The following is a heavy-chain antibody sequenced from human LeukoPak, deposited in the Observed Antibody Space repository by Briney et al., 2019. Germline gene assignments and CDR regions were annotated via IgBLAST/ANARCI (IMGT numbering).Heavy chain of an antibody. CDR3: ARDLQQQLVKFAKVYYYYYMDV. J-gene: IGHJ6*03. CDR1: GFTFSSYS. CDR2: ISSSSSYI. D-gene: IGHD6-13*01. V-gene: IGHV3-21*01. Sequence: PGGSLRLSCAASGFTFSSYSMNWVRQAPGKGLEWVSSISSSSSYIYYADSVKGRFTISRDNAKNSLYLQMNSLRAEDTAVYYCARDLQQQLVKFAKVYYYYYMDVWGKGTTVTVSS.